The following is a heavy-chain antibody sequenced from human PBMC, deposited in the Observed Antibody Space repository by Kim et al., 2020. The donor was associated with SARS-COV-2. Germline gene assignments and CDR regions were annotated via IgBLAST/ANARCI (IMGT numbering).Heavy chain of an antibody. CDR1: GFTFSAYD. V-gene: IGHV3-48*02. Sequence: GGSLRLSCATSGFTFSAYDMNWVRQAPGKGLEWHSFITKSSATIYYADSVEGRFTISRDNAKNSLYLQMNSLRDEDTALYYCVRDRMGGAFDMWGQGTM. CDR2: ITKSSATI. CDR3: VRDRMGGAFDM. J-gene: IGHJ3*02. D-gene: IGHD3-16*01.